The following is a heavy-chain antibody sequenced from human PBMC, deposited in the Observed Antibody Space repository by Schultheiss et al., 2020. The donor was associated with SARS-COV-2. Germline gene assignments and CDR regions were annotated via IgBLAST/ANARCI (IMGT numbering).Heavy chain of an antibody. V-gene: IGHV4-39*07. D-gene: IGHD1-1*01. CDR3: ARERTKGLTWYDAPLAH. CDR1: GGSISRSGYY. Sequence: SQTLSLTCSVSGGSISRSGYYWGWIRQSPGKGLEWIGSMYYTDNTYYNPPLKSRVTMSTDMSKNQFSLSLSSVTAADTAFYYCARERTKGLTWYDAPLAHWGQGILVTVSS. CDR2: MYYTDNT. J-gene: IGHJ4*02.